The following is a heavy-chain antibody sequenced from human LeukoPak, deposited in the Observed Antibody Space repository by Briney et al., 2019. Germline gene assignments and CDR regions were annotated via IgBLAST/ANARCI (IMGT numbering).Heavy chain of an antibody. J-gene: IGHJ4*02. CDR3: ARDGYCSGGSCCVDY. CDR1: VGSISSSSYY. D-gene: IGHD2-15*01. CDR2: IYYSGST. Sequence: PSETLSLTCTVSVGSISSSSYYWGWIRQPPGKGLEWIGSIYYSGSTYYNPSLKSRVTISVDTSKNQFSLKLSSVTAADTAVYYCARDGYCSGGSCCVDYWGQGTLVTVSS. V-gene: IGHV4-39*07.